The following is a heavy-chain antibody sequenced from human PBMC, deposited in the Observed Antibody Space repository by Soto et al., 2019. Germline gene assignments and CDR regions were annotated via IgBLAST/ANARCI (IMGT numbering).Heavy chain of an antibody. Sequence: ESLKISCKASGYRFTNYWIGWVRQMPGEGLEWMGIIYPGDPDTSYSPSFQGQVTISADKSISTVYLQWSSLRASDTAMYYCARHGECTYFVCVYYSSCGMDVCCQGPTVTVSS. V-gene: IGHV5-51*01. CDR2: IYPGDPDT. D-gene: IGHD2-8*01. CDR3: ARHGECTYFVCVYYSSCGMDV. J-gene: IGHJ6*02. CDR1: GYRFTNYW.